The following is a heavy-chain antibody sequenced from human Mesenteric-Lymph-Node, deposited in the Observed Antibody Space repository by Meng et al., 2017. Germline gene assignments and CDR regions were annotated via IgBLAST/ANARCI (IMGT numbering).Heavy chain of an antibody. CDR1: GYSFTSYW. CDR3: AREYYYDSSGYKTPARGRSYWYFDL. Sequence: GESLKISCKGSGYSFTSYWIGWVRQMPGKGLEWMGIIYPGDSDTRYSPSFQGQVTISADKSISTAYLQWSSLKASDTAMYYCAREYYYDSSGYKTPARGRSYWYFDLWGRGTLVTVSS. CDR2: IYPGDSDT. J-gene: IGHJ2*01. D-gene: IGHD3-22*01. V-gene: IGHV5-51*01.